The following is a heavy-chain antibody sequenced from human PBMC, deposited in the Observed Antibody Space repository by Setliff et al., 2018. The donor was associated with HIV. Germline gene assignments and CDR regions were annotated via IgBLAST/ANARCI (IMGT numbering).Heavy chain of an antibody. CDR2: ISSSGTTI. Sequence: GGSLRLSCAASGFTFSNYEMNWVRQAPGKGLERVSYISSSGTTIYYADSVKGRFTISRDNAKNSLYLQMNSLRAEDTAVYYCARPNYYDSSGSFDYWGQVTLVTVSS. CDR3: ARPNYYDSSGSFDY. J-gene: IGHJ4*02. CDR1: GFTFSNYE. D-gene: IGHD3-22*01. V-gene: IGHV3-48*03.